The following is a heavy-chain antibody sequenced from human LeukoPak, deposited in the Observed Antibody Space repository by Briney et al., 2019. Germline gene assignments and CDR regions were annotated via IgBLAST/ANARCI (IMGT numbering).Heavy chain of an antibody. D-gene: IGHD2-15*01. V-gene: IGHV3-30*01. Sequence: GGSLRLSCAASGFTFSSYAMHWVRQAPGKGLEWVAVISYDGSNKYYADSVKGRFTISRDNSKNTLCLQMNSLRAEDTAVYYCARELLSKNAFDIWGQGTMVTVSS. CDR2: ISYDGSNK. J-gene: IGHJ3*02. CDR1: GFTFSSYA. CDR3: ARELLSKNAFDI.